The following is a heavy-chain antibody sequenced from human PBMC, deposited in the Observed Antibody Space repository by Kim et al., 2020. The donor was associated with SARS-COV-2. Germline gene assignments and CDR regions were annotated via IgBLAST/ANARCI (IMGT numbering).Heavy chain of an antibody. V-gene: IGHV3-7*03. D-gene: IGHD5-18*01. Sequence: GSEKYYVDSVKGRFTISRDNAKGSLYLQMNSLRAEDTAVYYCARDRGSSNWGQGTLVTVSS. CDR2: GSEK. J-gene: IGHJ4*02. CDR3: ARDRGSSN.